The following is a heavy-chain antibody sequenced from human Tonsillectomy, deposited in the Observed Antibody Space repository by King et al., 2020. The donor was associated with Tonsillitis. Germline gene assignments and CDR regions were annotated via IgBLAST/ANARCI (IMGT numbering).Heavy chain of an antibody. D-gene: IGHD3-10*01. CDR1: GFTFTAYY. CDR3: ARIKYYGSGSYYDSNFDY. Sequence: VQLVQSGADVKKPGASVKVSCKASGFTFTAYYIHWVRQAPSQGLQWMGWVNPHSGGTEYAQNFQGRVTMTRDTSISTAYMELSGLRSDDTAVYYCARIKYYGSGSYYDSNFDYWGQGTLVPFS. CDR2: VNPHSGGT. V-gene: IGHV1-2*02. J-gene: IGHJ4*02.